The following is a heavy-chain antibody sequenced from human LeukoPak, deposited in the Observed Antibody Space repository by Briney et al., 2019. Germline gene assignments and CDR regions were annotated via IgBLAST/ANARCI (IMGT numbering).Heavy chain of an antibody. D-gene: IGHD3-22*01. CDR1: GFTFSTYA. CDR2: ISGSGGGT. V-gene: IGHV3-23*01. CDR3: AKDRPYYDSSGYYSYYFDY. J-gene: IGHJ4*02. Sequence: QPGGSQRLSCAASGFTFSTYAMSWVRQAPGKGLEWVSVISGSGGGTYYADSVKGRFTISRDNSKNTLYLQMNSLRAEDTAVYYCAKDRPYYDSSGYYSYYFDYWGQGTLVTVSS.